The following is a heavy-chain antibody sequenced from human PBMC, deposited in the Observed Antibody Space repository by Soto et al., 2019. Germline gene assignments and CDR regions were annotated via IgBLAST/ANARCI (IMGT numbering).Heavy chain of an antibody. J-gene: IGHJ6*02. Sequence: SETLSLTCAVSGGSISSSNWCSWVRQPPGKGLEWIGEIYHSGSTNYNPSLKSRVTISVDKSKNQFSLKLSSVTAADTAVYYCARAEGGNYYGMDVWGQGTTVTVSS. CDR1: GGSISSSNW. CDR2: IYHSGST. V-gene: IGHV4-4*02. CDR3: ARAEGGNYYGMDV. D-gene: IGHD3-16*01.